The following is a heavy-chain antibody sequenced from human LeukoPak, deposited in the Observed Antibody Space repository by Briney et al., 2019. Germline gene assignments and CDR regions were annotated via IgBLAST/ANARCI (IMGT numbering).Heavy chain of an antibody. CDR3: ARGDYYDSSGYYYDAFDI. Sequence: PSQTLSLTCTVSGGSISSGSYYWSWIRQPAGKGLEWIGRIYTSGSTNYNPSLKSRVTISVDTPKNQFSLKLSSVTAADTAVYYCARGDYYDSSGYYYDAFDIWGQGTMVTVSS. D-gene: IGHD3-22*01. J-gene: IGHJ3*02. V-gene: IGHV4-61*02. CDR2: IYTSGST. CDR1: GGSISSGSYY.